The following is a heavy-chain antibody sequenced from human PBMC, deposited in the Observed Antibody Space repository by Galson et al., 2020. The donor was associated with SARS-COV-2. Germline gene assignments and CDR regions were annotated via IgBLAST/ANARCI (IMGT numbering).Heavy chain of an antibody. V-gene: IGHV3-30*01. J-gene: IGHJ3*02. Sequence: YADSVKGRFTISRDNSENMLFLQMDSLRADDTAVYYCARDVSGGASDIWGQGTMVTVSS. CDR3: ARDVSGGASDI. D-gene: IGHD1-26*01.